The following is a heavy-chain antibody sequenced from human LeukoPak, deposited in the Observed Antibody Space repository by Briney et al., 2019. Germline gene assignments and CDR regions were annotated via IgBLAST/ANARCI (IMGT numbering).Heavy chain of an antibody. CDR1: GGSISSYY. D-gene: IGHD2-15*01. CDR3: ARRFCSGGSCYEAS. V-gene: IGHV4-59*01. CDR2: ISYSGST. J-gene: IGHJ5*02. Sequence: PSETLSLTCTVSGGSISSYYWSWIRQPPGEGLEWIGYISYSGSTNYNPSLTSRVTISVDTSKNHFSLKVRSVTAADTPVYYCARRFCSGGSCYEASWGQGTLVTVSS.